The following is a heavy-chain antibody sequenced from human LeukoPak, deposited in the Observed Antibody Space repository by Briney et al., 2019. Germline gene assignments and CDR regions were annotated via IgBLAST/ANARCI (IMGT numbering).Heavy chain of an antibody. D-gene: IGHD6-19*01. V-gene: IGHV3-53*01. CDR3: AREIPRSGSSLDY. J-gene: IGHJ4*02. CDR2: IYSGGST. Sequence: PGGSLRLSCAASGFTVSSNYMSWVRQAPGKGLEWVSVIYSGGSTYYADSVKGRFTISRDNSKNTLYLQMNSLRAEDTAVYYCAREIPRSGSSLDYWGQGTLVTVSS. CDR1: GFTVSSNY.